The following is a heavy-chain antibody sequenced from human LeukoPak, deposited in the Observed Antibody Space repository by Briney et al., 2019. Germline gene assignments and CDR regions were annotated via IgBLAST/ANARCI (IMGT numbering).Heavy chain of an antibody. J-gene: IGHJ3*02. V-gene: IGHV4-59*01. CDR3: ARANTNNDAFDI. CDR2: IYYSGST. CDR1: GGSISSYY. Sequence: SESLSLTCSVSGGSISSYYWSWIRQPPGKGLEWIGNIYYSGSTNDNPSLKTRVTISVDTSKNQFSLQLSSVTAADTAVYYCARANTNNDAFDIWGRGTLVTVSS. D-gene: IGHD3-16*01.